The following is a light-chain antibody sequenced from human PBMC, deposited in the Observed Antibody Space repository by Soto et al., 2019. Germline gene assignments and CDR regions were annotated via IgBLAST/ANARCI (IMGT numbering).Light chain of an antibody. J-gene: IGLJ3*02. CDR3: SSYTSGSTWV. V-gene: IGLV2-14*01. Sequence: QSALTQPASVSGSPGQSITISCTGTSSDVGGYNYVSCYQQHPGKAPKLMIYEVSNRPSGVSNRFSGSKSGNTASLTISGLQAEDEADYYCSSYTSGSTWVFGGGTNLTVL. CDR2: EVS. CDR1: SSDVGGYNY.